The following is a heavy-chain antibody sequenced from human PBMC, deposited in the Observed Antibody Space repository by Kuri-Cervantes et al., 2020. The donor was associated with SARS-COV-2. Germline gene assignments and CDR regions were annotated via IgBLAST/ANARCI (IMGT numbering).Heavy chain of an antibody. J-gene: IGHJ4*02. CDR3: ARRRDVDY. CDR2: IYYSGST. CDR1: GYSISSSSYY. V-gene: IGHV4-39*01. Sequence: SQTLSLTCAVSGYSISSSSYYWGWIRQPPGKGLEWIGSIYYSGSTYYNPSLKSRVTISVDTSKNQFSLKLSSVTAADTAVYYCARRRDVDYWGQGTLVTVSS.